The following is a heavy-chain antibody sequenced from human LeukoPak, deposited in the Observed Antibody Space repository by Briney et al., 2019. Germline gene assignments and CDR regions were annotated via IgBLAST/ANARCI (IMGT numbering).Heavy chain of an antibody. V-gene: IGHV1-18*01. Sequence: ASVKVSCKASGYTFTSYGISWVRQAPGQGLEWMGWISAYNGNTNYAQKLQGRVTMTTDTSTSTAYMELRSLRSDDTAVYYCAKSRSRSVTTVGDALDAWGQGTMVTVSS. CDR3: AKSRSRSVTTVGDALDA. J-gene: IGHJ3*01. D-gene: IGHD4-17*01. CDR2: ISAYNGNT. CDR1: GYTFTSYG.